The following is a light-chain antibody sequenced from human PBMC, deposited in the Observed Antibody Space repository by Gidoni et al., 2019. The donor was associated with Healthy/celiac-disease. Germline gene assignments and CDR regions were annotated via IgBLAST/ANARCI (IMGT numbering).Light chain of an antibody. CDR3: QQSYSTPLT. CDR2: AAS. J-gene: IGKJ4*01. V-gene: IGKV1-39*01. CDR1: QCISSY. Sequence: DITMTPSPSSLSASVGDRVTITWRASQCISSYLNWYQQKPGKAPKILIYAASSLQSGVPSRFSGSGSGTDFTLTISSLQPEDVATYYCQQSYSTPLTFGGGTKVEIK.